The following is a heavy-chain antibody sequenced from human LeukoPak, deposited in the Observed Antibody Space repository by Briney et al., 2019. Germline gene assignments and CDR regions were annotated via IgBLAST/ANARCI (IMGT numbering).Heavy chain of an antibody. CDR3: AREDYYGPYYYGMDV. V-gene: IGHV4-38-2*02. D-gene: IGHD3-10*01. Sequence: PSETRSLTCAVSGYSISSGYYWGWIRQPPGKGLEWIGSIYHSGSTYYNPSLKSRVTISVDTSKNQFSLKLSSVTAADTAVYYCAREDYYGPYYYGMDVWGKGTTVTVSS. CDR2: IYHSGST. J-gene: IGHJ6*04. CDR1: GYSISSGYY.